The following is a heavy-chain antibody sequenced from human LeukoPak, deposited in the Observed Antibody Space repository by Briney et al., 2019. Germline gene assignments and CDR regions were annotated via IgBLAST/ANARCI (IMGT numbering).Heavy chain of an antibody. CDR2: LWSDGSK. CDR3: ARGQPPSYYDMDV. Sequence: GGSLRLSCAASGFTFSSYGMHWVRQSPGKGLEGVAVLWSDGSKHYADSVKGRFTISRDNSKNTLYLQMNSLRAEDTAVYYCARGQPPSYYDMDVWGQGTTVSVSS. D-gene: IGHD6-13*01. V-gene: IGHV3-33*01. CDR1: GFTFSSYG. J-gene: IGHJ6*02.